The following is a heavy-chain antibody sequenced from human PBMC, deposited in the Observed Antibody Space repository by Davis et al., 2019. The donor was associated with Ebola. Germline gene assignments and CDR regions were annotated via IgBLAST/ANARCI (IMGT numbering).Heavy chain of an antibody. CDR3: ARLWGYGMDV. CDR2: IYYSWST. V-gene: IGHV4-59*12. D-gene: IGHD7-27*01. CDR1: GGSISSYY. Sequence: SETLSLTCTVSGGSISSYYWSWIRQPPGKGLEWIGYIYYSWSTNYNPSLKSRVTISVDTSKNQFPLKLSSVTAADTAVYYCARLWGYGMDVWGQGTTVTVSS. J-gene: IGHJ6*02.